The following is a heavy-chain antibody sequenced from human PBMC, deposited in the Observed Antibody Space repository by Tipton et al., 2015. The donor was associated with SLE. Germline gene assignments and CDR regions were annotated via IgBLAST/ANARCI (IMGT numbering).Heavy chain of an antibody. CDR3: ARAHVGELSRYHFDY. D-gene: IGHD3-16*02. Sequence: LSLTCIVHGESFSVHSWAWLRQHPGKGLEWIGDVNHGGSTNYTPSLKSRVTISVATSKNQLSLNLNPVTAADTAVYYCARAHVGELSRYHFDYWGQGTLVTVSS. V-gene: IGHV4-34*01. J-gene: IGHJ4*02. CDR1: GESFSVHS. CDR2: VNHGGST.